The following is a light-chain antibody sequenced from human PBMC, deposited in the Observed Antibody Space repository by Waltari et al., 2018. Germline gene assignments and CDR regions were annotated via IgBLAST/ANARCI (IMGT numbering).Light chain of an antibody. Sequence: QSVLTQPASVSGSPGQSITLSCTGTNSAVGGYNYVSMYQQYPGKAPRLMIYDVTKRPSGVSNRFSGSKSGNTASLTISGLQAEDEADYYCSSYTSSGTLRIFGGGTKVTAL. CDR3: SSYTSSGTLRI. CDR2: DVT. J-gene: IGLJ2*01. CDR1: NSAVGGYNY. V-gene: IGLV2-14*01.